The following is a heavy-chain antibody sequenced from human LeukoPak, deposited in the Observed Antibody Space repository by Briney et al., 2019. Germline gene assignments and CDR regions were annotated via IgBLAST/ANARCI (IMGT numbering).Heavy chain of an antibody. D-gene: IGHD2-2*01. V-gene: IGHV3-33*01. CDR2: IWYDGSKT. CDR1: EFIFSDYG. Sequence: GKSLRLSCAASEFIFSDYGMHWVRQAPGKGLEWVAVIWYDGSKTYYGDSVKGRFTISRDDSKNTVYLQMNSLRVEDTAVYYCARDYCSTTSCLDYWGQGTLVTVSS. J-gene: IGHJ4*02. CDR3: ARDYCSTTSCLDY.